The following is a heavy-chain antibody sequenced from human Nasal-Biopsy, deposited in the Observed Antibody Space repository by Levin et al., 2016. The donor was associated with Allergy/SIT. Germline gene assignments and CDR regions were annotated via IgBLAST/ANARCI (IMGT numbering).Heavy chain of an antibody. Sequence: GGSLRLSCAVSGSILTNHGMHWVRQAPGEGLEWVAALASDGNERDYADSVKGRFTTSRDNSKNAVYLQMNSLTVQDTAVYYCASRVDADGFDLWGQGTRVTVSS. CDR1: GSILTNHG. CDR2: LASDGNER. CDR3: ASRVDADGFDL. J-gene: IGHJ3*01. D-gene: IGHD5-12*01. V-gene: IGHV3-30*03.